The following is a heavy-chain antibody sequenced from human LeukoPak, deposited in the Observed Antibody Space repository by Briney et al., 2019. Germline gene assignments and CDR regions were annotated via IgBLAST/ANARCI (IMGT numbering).Heavy chain of an antibody. Sequence: ASVKVSCKASGGTFSSYAISWVRQAPGQGLEWMGGIIPIFGTANYAQKFQGRVTITADESTSTAYMELSSQRSEDTAVYYCASSLYYYYYGMDVWGQGTTVTVSS. CDR1: GGTFSSYA. J-gene: IGHJ6*02. V-gene: IGHV1-69*13. CDR2: IIPIFGTA. CDR3: ASSLYYYYYGMDV.